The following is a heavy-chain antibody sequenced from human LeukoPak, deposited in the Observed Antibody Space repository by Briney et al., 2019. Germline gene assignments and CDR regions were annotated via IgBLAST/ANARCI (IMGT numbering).Heavy chain of an antibody. CDR3: ARQLRDLNIVVVPAAMKLPNWFNP. Sequence: SETLSLTCTVSGGSISSSSYYWGWIRQPPGKGLEWIGGIYYSGSTYYNPSLKSRVTISVDTSKNQFSLKLSSVTAADTAVYYCARQLRDLNIVVVPAAMKLPNWFNPWGQGTLVTVSS. CDR2: IYYSGST. CDR1: GGSISSSSYY. J-gene: IGHJ5*02. D-gene: IGHD2-2*01. V-gene: IGHV4-39*01.